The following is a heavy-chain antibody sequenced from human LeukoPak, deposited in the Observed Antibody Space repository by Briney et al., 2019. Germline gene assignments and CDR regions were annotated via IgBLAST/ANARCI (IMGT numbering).Heavy chain of an antibody. CDR1: GGSISSSSYY. V-gene: IGHV4-39*07. D-gene: IGHD6-13*01. CDR2: IYYSGST. J-gene: IGHJ5*02. CDR3: ARCGFPPGIVSAGWFDP. Sequence: SETLSLTCTVSGGSISSSSYYWGWIRQPPGKGLEWIGSIYYSGSTYYNPSLKSRVTISVDTSKNQFSLKLSSVTAADTAVYYCARCGFPPGIVSAGWFDPWGQGTLVTVSS.